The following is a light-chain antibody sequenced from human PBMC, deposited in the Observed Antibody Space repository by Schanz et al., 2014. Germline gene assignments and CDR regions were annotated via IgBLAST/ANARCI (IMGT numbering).Light chain of an antibody. J-gene: IGLJ2*01. Sequence: QSALTQPASVSGSPGQSITISCTGTSSDVGGYNYVSWYQLHPGKAPKLMIYGVSNRPSGVSNRFSGSKSGNTASLTISGLQAEDEADYYCSSYTGSSTYVVFGGGTKLTVL. CDR2: GVS. CDR1: SSDVGGYNY. CDR3: SSYTGSSTYVV. V-gene: IGLV2-14*01.